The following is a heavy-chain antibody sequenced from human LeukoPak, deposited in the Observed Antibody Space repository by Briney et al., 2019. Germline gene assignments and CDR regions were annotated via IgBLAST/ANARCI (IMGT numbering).Heavy chain of an antibody. J-gene: IGHJ4*02. Sequence: SETLSLTCTVSGGSISSSSYYWGWIRQPPGKGLEWIGSIYYSGSTYYNPSLKSRVTISVDTSKNQFSLKLSSVTAADTAVYYCARSSAARPNDFDYWGQGTLVTVSS. CDR1: GGSISSSSYY. V-gene: IGHV4-39*01. D-gene: IGHD6-6*01. CDR3: ARSSAARPNDFDY. CDR2: IYYSGST.